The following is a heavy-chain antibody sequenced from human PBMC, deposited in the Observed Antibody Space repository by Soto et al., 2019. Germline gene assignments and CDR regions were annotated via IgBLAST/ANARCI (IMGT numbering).Heavy chain of an antibody. J-gene: IGHJ4*02. D-gene: IGHD6-19*01. CDR2: IYYSGST. V-gene: IGHV4-39*01. Sequence: PXETLSLTCTVAGCSIGSSNYYWGWIRQPPGKGLEWIGSIYYSGSTYYNPSLKSRVTISVDTSKNQFSLKLSSVTAADTAVYYCARQIAVAGRPYYFDYWGQGSLVTVSS. CDR3: ARQIAVAGRPYYFDY. CDR1: GCSIGSSNYY.